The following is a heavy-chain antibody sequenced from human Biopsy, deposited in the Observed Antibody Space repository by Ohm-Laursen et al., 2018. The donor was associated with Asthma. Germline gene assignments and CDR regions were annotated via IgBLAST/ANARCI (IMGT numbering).Heavy chain of an antibody. CDR1: GGSISSSSYY. CDR2: IYYNGRT. Sequence: SETLSLTCTVSGGSISSSSYYWGWIRQPPGKGLEWIGSIYYNGRTYYNPSLESRVTISVDTSKNQFSLNLSSVTAADTAVYYCARWGSFGFDYWGQGTLVTVSS. CDR3: ARWGSFGFDY. J-gene: IGHJ4*02. D-gene: IGHD7-27*01. V-gene: IGHV4-39*07.